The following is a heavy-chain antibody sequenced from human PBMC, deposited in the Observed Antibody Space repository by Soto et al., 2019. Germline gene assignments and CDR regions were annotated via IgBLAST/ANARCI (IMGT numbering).Heavy chain of an antibody. CDR2: MNPNSGNT. Sequence: ASVKVSCKASGYTFTSYDINWVRQATGQGLEWMGWMNPNSGNTGYAQKFQGRVTMTRNTSISTAYMELSSLRSEDTAVYYCAKVIFGVVRGYYGMDVWGQGTTVTVSS. CDR3: AKVIFGVVRGYYGMDV. J-gene: IGHJ6*02. V-gene: IGHV1-8*01. D-gene: IGHD3-3*01. CDR1: GYTFTSYD.